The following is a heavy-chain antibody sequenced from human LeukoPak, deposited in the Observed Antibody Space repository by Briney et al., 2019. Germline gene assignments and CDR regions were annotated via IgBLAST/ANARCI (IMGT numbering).Heavy chain of an antibody. CDR2: IYYSGST. V-gene: IGHV4-31*03. D-gene: IGHD2-8*01. Sequence: SETLSLTCTVSGGSISSGGYYWSWIRQHPGKGLEWIGYIYYSGSTYYNPSLKSRVTISVDTSKNQFSLKLSSVTAADTAVYYCARTIGYCTNGVCYPSILHTPYFDYWGQGTLVTVSS. J-gene: IGHJ4*02. CDR3: ARTIGYCTNGVCYPSILHTPYFDY. CDR1: GGSISSGGYY.